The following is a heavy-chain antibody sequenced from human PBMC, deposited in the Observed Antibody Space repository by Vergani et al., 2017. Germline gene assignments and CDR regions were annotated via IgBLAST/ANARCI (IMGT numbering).Heavy chain of an antibody. V-gene: IGHV4-4*02. D-gene: IGHD6-6*01. Sequence: QVQLQESGPGLVKPSETLSLTCTVSGGSISSYYWSWVRQPPGKGLEWIGEIYHSGSTNYKPSLKSRVTISVDKSKNQFSLKLSSVTAADTAVYYCASCEDISSSHPDNYYYDMDVWGKGTTVTVSS. CDR1: GGSISSYY. CDR3: ASCEDISSSHPDNYYYDMDV. CDR2: IYHSGST. J-gene: IGHJ6*03.